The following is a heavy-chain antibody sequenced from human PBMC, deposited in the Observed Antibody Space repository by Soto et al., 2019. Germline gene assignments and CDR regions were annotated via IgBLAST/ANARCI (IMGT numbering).Heavy chain of an antibody. CDR2: ISYDGSNK. D-gene: IGHD2-15*01. J-gene: IGHJ3*02. CDR3: ARDNCSGGSCYFFGAEDAFDI. V-gene: IGHV3-30-3*01. CDR1: GFTFSSYA. Sequence: PGVSLRLSCAACGFTFSSYAMHWVCQAQGKGLEWVAVISYDGSNKYYADSVKGRFTISRDNSKNTLYLQMNSLRAEDTAAYYCARDNCSGGSCYFFGAEDAFDIWGQGTMVTVSS.